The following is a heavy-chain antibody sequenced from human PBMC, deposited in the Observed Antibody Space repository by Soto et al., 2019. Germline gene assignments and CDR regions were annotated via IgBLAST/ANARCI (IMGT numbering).Heavy chain of an antibody. V-gene: IGHV4-31*03. J-gene: IGHJ5*02. Sequence: PSETLSLTCTVSGGSISSGAYYWGWIRQHPGKGLEWIGYISHRGTAYYTPSLKGRVSLSVDPSKSQFSLNVTSLTAADTAVYYCARVSATGTRWFDPWGPGTLVTVSS. CDR2: ISHRGTA. D-gene: IGHD6-13*01. CDR3: ARVSATGTRWFDP. CDR1: GGSISSGAYY.